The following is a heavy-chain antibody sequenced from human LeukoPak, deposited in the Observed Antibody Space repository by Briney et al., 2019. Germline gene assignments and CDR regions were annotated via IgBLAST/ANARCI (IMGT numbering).Heavy chain of an antibody. CDR2: INPNNGGT. Sequence: ASVKVSCKASGYTFTGYYMHWVRQAPGQGLEWMGWINPNNGGTNYAQKFQGRVTMTRDTSISTAYMELNRLRSDDTAVYYCARDPYSNYFDYWGQGTLVTGSS. V-gene: IGHV1-2*02. CDR1: GYTFTGYY. J-gene: IGHJ4*02. CDR3: ARDPYSNYFDY. D-gene: IGHD5-18*01.